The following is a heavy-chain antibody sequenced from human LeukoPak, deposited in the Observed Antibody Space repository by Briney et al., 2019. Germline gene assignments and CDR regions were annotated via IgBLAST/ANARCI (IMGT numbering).Heavy chain of an antibody. CDR3: AKQPSRYYYDSSGYIDY. CDR1: GFTFSSYA. J-gene: IGHJ4*02. CDR2: ISGSGGST. V-gene: IGHV3-23*01. Sequence: PGGSLRLSCAASGFTFSSYAMSWVRQAPGKGLEWVSAISGSGGSTYYADSVKGRFTISRDNSKNTLYLQMNSLRAEDTAVYYCAKQPSRYYYDSSGYIDYWGQGTLVTVSS. D-gene: IGHD3-22*01.